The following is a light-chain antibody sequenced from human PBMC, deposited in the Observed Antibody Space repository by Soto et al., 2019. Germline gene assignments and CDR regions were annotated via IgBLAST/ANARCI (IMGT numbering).Light chain of an antibody. V-gene: IGKV3-20*01. J-gene: IGKJ1*01. Sequence: EIVLTQSPGTLSLSPGERATLSCRASQSVSSYYLAWYQQRPGQATRLLIYGASSRATGITDGFSGSGSGTDFTLTISRLEPEDFAVYYCQQYGSSTGTFGQGTKVDI. CDR1: QSVSSYY. CDR2: GAS. CDR3: QQYGSSTGT.